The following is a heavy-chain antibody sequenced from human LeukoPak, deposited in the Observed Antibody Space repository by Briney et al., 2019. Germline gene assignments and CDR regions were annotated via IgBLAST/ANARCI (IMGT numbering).Heavy chain of an antibody. Sequence: GGSLRLSCAASGFTLSSYSMNWVRQAPGKGLEWVSSISGSSAYIYYADSVKGRFTISRDNAKNSLYLQMNSLRAEDTAVYYCARGDYSNYNPDAFDIWGQGTMVTVSS. CDR3: ARGDYSNYNPDAFDI. D-gene: IGHD4-11*01. J-gene: IGHJ3*02. CDR1: GFTLSSYS. V-gene: IGHV3-21*06. CDR2: ISGSSAYI.